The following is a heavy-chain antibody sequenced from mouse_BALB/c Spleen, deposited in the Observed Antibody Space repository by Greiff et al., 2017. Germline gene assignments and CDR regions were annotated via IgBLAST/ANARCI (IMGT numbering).Heavy chain of an antibody. CDR2: IDPANGNT. J-gene: IGHJ4*01. Sequence: VQLQQSGAELVKPGASVKLSCTASGFNIKDTYMHWVKQRPEQGLEWIGRIDPANGNTKYDPKFQGKATITADTSSNTAYLQLSSLTSEDTAVYYCARSGDGKGYAMDYWGQGTSVTVSS. CDR3: ARSGDGKGYAMDY. V-gene: IGHV14-3*02. D-gene: IGHD2-1*01. CDR1: GFNIKDTY.